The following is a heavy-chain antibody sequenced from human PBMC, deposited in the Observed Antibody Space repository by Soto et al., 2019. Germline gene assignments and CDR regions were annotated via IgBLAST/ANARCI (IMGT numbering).Heavy chain of an antibody. D-gene: IGHD4-17*01. CDR3: ARGPYGDYWIDY. Sequence: TSETLSLTCAVYGGSFSGYYWSWIRQPPGKGLEWIGEINHSGSTNYNPSLKSRVTISVDTSKNQFSLKLSSVTAADTAVYYCARGPYGDYWIDYWGQGTPVTVSS. CDR2: INHSGST. V-gene: IGHV4-34*01. J-gene: IGHJ4*02. CDR1: GGSFSGYY.